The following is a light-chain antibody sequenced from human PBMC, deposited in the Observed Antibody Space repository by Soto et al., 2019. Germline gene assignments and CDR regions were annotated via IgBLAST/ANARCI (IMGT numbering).Light chain of an antibody. J-gene: IGKJ1*01. CDR1: QAISTW. Sequence: DIQMTQSPSSVSASVGDRVTITCRASQAISTWLAWNQQKPGKDPKLLIYAASNLQTGAPSRFSGSGSGTDFTITINSVQPEDFATYYCQQANSFPRTFGPGSKVEVK. CDR3: QQANSFPRT. CDR2: AAS. V-gene: IGKV1D-12*01.